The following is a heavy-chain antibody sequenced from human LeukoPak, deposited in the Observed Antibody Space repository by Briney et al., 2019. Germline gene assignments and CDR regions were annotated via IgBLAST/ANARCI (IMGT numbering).Heavy chain of an antibody. V-gene: IGHV1-8*01. J-gene: IGHJ4*02. CDR3: ARGTAIWFGELLHDY. CDR1: GYTFTSYD. CDR2: MNPNSGNT. D-gene: IGHD3-10*01. Sequence: ASVTVSCTASGYTFTSYDINWVRQATGQGLEWMGWMNPNSGNTGYAQKFQGRVTMTRNTSISTAYMDLSSLRSEDTAVYYCARGTAIWFGELLHDYWGQGTLVTVSS.